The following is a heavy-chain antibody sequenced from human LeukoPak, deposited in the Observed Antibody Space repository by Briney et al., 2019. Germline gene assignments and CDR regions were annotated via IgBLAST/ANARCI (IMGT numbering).Heavy chain of an antibody. J-gene: IGHJ4*02. CDR3: ARMSGSGYFFYFDY. D-gene: IGHD3-22*01. CDR1: GFPFDDNG. V-gene: IGHV3-20*04. Sequence: GGSLRLSRAASGFPFDDNGMSWVRQAPGKGLEWVSGINWNGDSTGYADSVKGRFTISRDNAKNSLYLQMNSLRAEDTALYYCARMSGSGYFFYFDYWGQGTLVTVSS. CDR2: INWNGDST.